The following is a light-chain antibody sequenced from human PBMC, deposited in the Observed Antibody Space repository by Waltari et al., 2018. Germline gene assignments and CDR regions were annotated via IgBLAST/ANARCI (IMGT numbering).Light chain of an antibody. V-gene: IGKV4-1*01. CDR3: QQYLRAPRT. CDR2: GAS. J-gene: IGKJ2*02. CDR1: ESLLYDYNNQHF. Sequence: DIVMTQSPDSLAVSLGERATINCKSTESLLYDYNNQHFLAWYQQKPGQPPKLLIYGASIRESGVPDRCSGSGSGTDFTLTINSLQAEDVAVYYCQQYLRAPRTFGQGTELEI.